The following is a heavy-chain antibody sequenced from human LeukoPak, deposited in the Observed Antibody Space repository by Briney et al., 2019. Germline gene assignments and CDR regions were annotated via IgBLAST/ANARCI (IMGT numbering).Heavy chain of an antibody. D-gene: IGHD3-10*02. CDR2: LYSGGST. CDR1: GFTVSSNY. Sequence: GGSLRLSCAASGFTVSSNYMSWVRQAPGKGLEWVSVLYSGGSTYYADSVKGRFTISRDNAKNSLYLQMNSQRAEDTAVYYCAELGITMIGGVWGKGTTVTISS. V-gene: IGHV3-53*01. CDR3: AELGITMIGGV. J-gene: IGHJ6*04.